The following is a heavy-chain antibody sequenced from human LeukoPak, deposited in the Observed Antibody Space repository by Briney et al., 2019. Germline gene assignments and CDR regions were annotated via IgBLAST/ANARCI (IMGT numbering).Heavy chain of an antibody. Sequence: PSETLSLTCTVSGGSISSGHHFWGWIRQPPGKGLEWIGSIYYRGTTYYNPSLKSRVIISVDTSKNQFSLKLSSVTVADTAMYYCARAGDGYWGQGTLVTVSS. V-gene: IGHV4-39*07. D-gene: IGHD5-24*01. CDR2: IYYRGTT. CDR3: ARAGDGY. J-gene: IGHJ4*02. CDR1: GGSISSGHHF.